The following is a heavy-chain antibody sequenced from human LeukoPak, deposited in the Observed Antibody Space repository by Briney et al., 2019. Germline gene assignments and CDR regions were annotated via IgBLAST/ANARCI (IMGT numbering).Heavy chain of an antibody. CDR2: INTDSSSI. V-gene: IGHV3-48*04. CDR1: GFTFNIYE. D-gene: IGHD3-9*01. Sequence: GGSLRLSCAASGFTFNIYEMNWVRQAPGKGLEWISHINTDSSSIHYADSMKGRFTISRDNAKNSLYLQMNSLRAEDTAVYYCATDHTYDIFTGYITYYFDYWGQGTLVTVSS. J-gene: IGHJ4*02. CDR3: ATDHTYDIFTGYITYYFDY.